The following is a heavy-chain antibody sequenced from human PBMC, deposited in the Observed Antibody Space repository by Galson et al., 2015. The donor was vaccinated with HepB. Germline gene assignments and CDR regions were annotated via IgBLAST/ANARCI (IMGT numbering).Heavy chain of an antibody. V-gene: IGHV3-11*06. J-gene: IGHJ4*02. D-gene: IGHD6-13*01. Sequence: SLRLSCAASGFTFSDYYMSWIRQAPGKGLEWVSYISSSSSYTNYADSVKGRFTISRDNAKNSLYLQMNSLRAEDTAVYYCAGDLGYSSSWSFHPAYWGQGTLVTVSS. CDR1: GFTFSDYY. CDR2: ISSSSSYT. CDR3: AGDLGYSSSWSFHPAY.